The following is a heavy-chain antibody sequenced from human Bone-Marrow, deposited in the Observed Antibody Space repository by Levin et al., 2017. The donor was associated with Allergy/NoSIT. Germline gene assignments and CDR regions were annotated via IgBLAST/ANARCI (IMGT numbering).Heavy chain of an antibody. V-gene: IGHV3-9*01. J-gene: IGHJ6*02. D-gene: IGHD3-10*01. CDR3: AKQTRGNYYYYYGMDV. Sequence: LSLTCAASGFTFNNYAMHWVRQAPGKGLEWVSGVSWNSANIGYADSVKGRFTISRDNAKNSLYLQMNSLRAEDTALYYCAKQTRGNYYYYYGMDVWGHGTTVTVSS. CDR2: VSWNSANI. CDR1: GFTFNNYA.